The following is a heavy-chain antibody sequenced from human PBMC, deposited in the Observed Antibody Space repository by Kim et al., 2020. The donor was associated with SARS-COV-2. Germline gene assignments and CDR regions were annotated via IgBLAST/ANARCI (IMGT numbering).Heavy chain of an antibody. J-gene: IGHJ6*02. V-gene: IGHV4-38-2*02. Sequence: SETLSLTCTVSGYSISSGYYWGWIRQPPGKGLEWIGSIYHSGSTYYNPSLKSRVTISVDTSKNQFSLKLSSVTAADTAVYYCARVGYCSSTSCSLRRLYGMDVWGQGTTVTVSS. D-gene: IGHD2-2*01. CDR1: GYSISSGYY. CDR3: ARVGYCSSTSCSLRRLYGMDV. CDR2: IYHSGST.